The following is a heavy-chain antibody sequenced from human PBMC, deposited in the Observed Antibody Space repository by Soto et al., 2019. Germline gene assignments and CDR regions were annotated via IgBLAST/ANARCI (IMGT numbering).Heavy chain of an antibody. CDR2: VLHNGNS. D-gene: IGHD3-3*01. CDR3: ARGRDSLNYDFWSGYYI. V-gene: IGHV4-59*01. Sequence: SETLSLTCTVSGGPISSYYWSWIRQAPGKGLDWIGYVLHNGNSDYNPSLKSRVTISLNTSNDQVSLKLRSVTAADTAVYYCARGRDSLNYDFWSGYYIWGQGTLVTVSS. CDR1: GGPISSYY. J-gene: IGHJ4*02.